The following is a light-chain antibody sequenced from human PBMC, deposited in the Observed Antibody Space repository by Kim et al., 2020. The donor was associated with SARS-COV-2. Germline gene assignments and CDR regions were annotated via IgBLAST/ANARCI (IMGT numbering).Light chain of an antibody. V-gene: IGKV1-39*01. J-gene: IGKJ4*01. CDR1: QSISNY. CDR2: AAS. CDR3: QQSHTAPSLT. Sequence: DIQMTQSPSSLSASVGDRVTIACRASQSISNYLNWYQQKPGKAPNLLIYAASSLQGGVPSRFSGSGSGTDFTLTISSLQPEDFATYYCQQSHTAPSLTFGGETKVDIK.